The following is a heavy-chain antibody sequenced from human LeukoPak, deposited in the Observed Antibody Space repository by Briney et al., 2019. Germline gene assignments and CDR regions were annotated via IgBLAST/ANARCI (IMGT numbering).Heavy chain of an antibody. J-gene: IGHJ4*02. CDR1: GFSFSDYN. CDR3: AKGGVAAADTPNDY. V-gene: IGHV3-21*01. Sequence: PGGSLRLSCAASGFSFSDYNINWVRQAPGKGLEWVSSISPSRSYIYYADSVKGRFTISRDNAKNSLYLQMNSLRAEDTAVYYCAKGGVAAADTPNDYWGQGTLVTVSS. CDR2: ISPSRSYI. D-gene: IGHD6-13*01.